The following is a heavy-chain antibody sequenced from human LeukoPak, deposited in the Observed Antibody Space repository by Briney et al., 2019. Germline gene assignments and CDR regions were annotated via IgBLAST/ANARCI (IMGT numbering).Heavy chain of an antibody. CDR1: GFNFGTHA. J-gene: IGHJ5*02. V-gene: IGHV3-33*01. Sequence: LRLSCSASGFNFGTHAMHWVRQAPGKGLEWVAMIWRGGNYKFYAESVKGRFTISRDDFRSDLSLQMDSLRVEDTALYHCVIDPPDSGWAFWSWGQGALVTVSS. CDR2: IWRGGNYK. D-gene: IGHD6-19*01. CDR3: VIDPPDSGWAFWS.